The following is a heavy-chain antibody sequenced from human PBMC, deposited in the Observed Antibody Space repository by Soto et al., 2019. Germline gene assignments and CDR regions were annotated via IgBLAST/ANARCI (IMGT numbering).Heavy chain of an antibody. D-gene: IGHD6-19*01. CDR2: ISYDGSNK. CDR1: GFTFSSYG. CDR3: AKDEQWLVYYYYYYMDV. V-gene: IGHV3-30*18. Sequence: GGSLRLSCAASGFTFSSYGMHWVRQAPGKGLEWVAVISYDGSNKYYADSVKGRFTISRDNSKNTLYLQMNSLRAEDTAVYYCAKDEQWLVYYYYYYMDVWGKGTTVTVSS. J-gene: IGHJ6*03.